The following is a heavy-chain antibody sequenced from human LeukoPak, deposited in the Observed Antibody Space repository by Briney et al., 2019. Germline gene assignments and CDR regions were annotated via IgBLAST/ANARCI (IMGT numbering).Heavy chain of an antibody. CDR2: ISGSGGST. D-gene: IGHD6-19*01. CDR3: AKTLDGSSGWYQNEYYFDY. Sequence: PGGSLRLSCAASGFTFSGYAMSWVRQAPGKGLEWVSAISGSGGSTYHADSVKGRFTISRDNSENTLYLQMNSLRAEDTAVYYCAKTLDGSSGWYQNEYYFDYWGQGTLVTVSS. CDR1: GFTFSGYA. V-gene: IGHV3-23*01. J-gene: IGHJ4*02.